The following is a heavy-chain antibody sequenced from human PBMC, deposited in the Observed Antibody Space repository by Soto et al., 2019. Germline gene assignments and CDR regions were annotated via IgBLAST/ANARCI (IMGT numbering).Heavy chain of an antibody. D-gene: IGHD3-9*01. CDR1: GFTFSNAW. V-gene: IGHV3-15*07. CDR3: TTAQTYYDILTGYYIAPYYYYGMDV. CDR2: IKSKTDGGTT. Sequence: EVQLVESGGGLVKPGGSLRLSCAASGFTFSNAWMNWVRQAPGKGLEWVGRIKSKTDGGTTDYAAPVKGRFTISRDDSKNTLYLQMNSLKTEDTAVYYCTTAQTYYDILTGYYIAPYYYYGMDVWGQGTTVTVSS. J-gene: IGHJ6*02.